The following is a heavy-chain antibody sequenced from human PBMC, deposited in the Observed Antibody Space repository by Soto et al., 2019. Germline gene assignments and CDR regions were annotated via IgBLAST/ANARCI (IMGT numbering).Heavy chain of an antibody. J-gene: IGHJ4*02. Sequence: GGSLRLSCAASGFSFSSFVMSWVRQAPGKGLEWVSSIDGSGATTYYADSVKGRFTVSKDNSRTTLYLQMSSLRAEDTATYYCAEGGDFDYWGRGALVTVSS. D-gene: IGHD2-15*01. CDR2: IDGSGATT. CDR1: GFSFSSFV. V-gene: IGHV3-23*01. CDR3: AEGGDFDY.